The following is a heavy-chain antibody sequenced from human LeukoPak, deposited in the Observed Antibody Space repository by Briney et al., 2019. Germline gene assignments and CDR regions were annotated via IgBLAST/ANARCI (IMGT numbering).Heavy chain of an antibody. V-gene: IGHV4-4*07. CDR2: ITTNGFT. J-gene: IGHJ6*03. CDR1: GGSLNAYY. D-gene: IGHD3-10*01. CDR3: ARGQGRLVRGPPMSYNSYHTDV. Sequence: SETLSLTCTVSGGSLNAYYGAGIRQSPGRGLEFIWRITTNGFTSYRPSIESRLTISVDKSNTPFSLKLTSVPAADTAVYYCARGQGRLVRGPPMSYNSYHTDVWGKGTTVTVSS.